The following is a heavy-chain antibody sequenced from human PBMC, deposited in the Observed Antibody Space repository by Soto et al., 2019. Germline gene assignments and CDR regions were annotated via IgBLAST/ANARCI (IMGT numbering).Heavy chain of an antibody. CDR2: ISSSGSTI. J-gene: IGHJ4*02. Sequence: GGSLRLSCAASGFTFSSYEMNWVRQAPGKGLEWVSYISSSGSTIYYADSVKGRFTVSRDNAKNSLYLQMNSLRAEDTAVYYCAIWAARLPFDYWGQGTLVTVSS. CDR1: GFTFSSYE. D-gene: IGHD6-6*01. CDR3: AIWAARLPFDY. V-gene: IGHV3-48*03.